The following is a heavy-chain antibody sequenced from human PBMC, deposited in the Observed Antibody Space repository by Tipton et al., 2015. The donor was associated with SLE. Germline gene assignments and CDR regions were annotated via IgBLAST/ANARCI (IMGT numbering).Heavy chain of an antibody. Sequence: TLSLTCAVYGGSFSGYYWTWIRQPPGKGLEWIGEINHSGSTNYHPSLKSRVTISVDTSKNQFSLKLNSVTAADTAVYYCARARFAGAGDFDYYMDVWGRGTTVTVSS. V-gene: IGHV4-34*01. CDR1: GGSFSGYY. D-gene: IGHD2-21*02. J-gene: IGHJ6*03. CDR3: ARARFAGAGDFDYYMDV. CDR2: INHSGST.